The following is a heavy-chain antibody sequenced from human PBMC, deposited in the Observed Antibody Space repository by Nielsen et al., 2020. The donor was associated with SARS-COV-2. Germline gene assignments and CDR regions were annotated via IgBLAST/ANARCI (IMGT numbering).Heavy chain of an antibody. J-gene: IGHJ5*02. CDR2: IYYSGST. D-gene: IGHD5-18*01. CDR1: GGSISSYY. CDR3: ARSGYSYGEYWFDP. Sequence: SETLSLTCTVSGGSISSYYWSWIRQPPGKGLEWIGYIYYSGSTNYNPSLKSRVTISVDTSKSQFSLKLSSVTAADTAVYYCARSGYSYGEYWFDPWGQGTLVTVSS. V-gene: IGHV4-59*12.